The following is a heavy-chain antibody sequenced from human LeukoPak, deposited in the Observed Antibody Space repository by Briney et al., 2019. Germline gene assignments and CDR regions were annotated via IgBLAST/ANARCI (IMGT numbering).Heavy chain of an antibody. J-gene: IGHJ4*02. V-gene: IGHV3-30*02. Sequence: GGSLRLYCAASGFTFSSYGMHWVRQAPGKGLEWVAFIRYDGSNKYYADSVKGRFTISRDNSKNTLYLQMNSLRAEDTAVYYCAKAPSSGYYYYFDYWGQGTLVTVSS. CDR1: GFTFSSYG. CDR3: AKAPSSGYYYYFDY. CDR2: IRYDGSNK. D-gene: IGHD3-22*01.